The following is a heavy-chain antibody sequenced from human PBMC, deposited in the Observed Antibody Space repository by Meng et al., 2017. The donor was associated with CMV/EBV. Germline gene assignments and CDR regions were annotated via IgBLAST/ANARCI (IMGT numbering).Heavy chain of an antibody. J-gene: IGHJ4*02. CDR1: GGSISSSSYS. D-gene: IGHD6-19*01. Sequence: QLQLQQSGPGPAKASETLSLTCPAFGGSISSSSYSWGWIRQPPGKGLEWIGSIYYSGSTYYNPSLKSRVTISVGTSKNQFSLKLSSVTAADTAVYYCARDSAVAGVVDYWGQGTLVTVSS. CDR2: IYYSGST. CDR3: ARDSAVAGVVDY. V-gene: IGHV4-39*07.